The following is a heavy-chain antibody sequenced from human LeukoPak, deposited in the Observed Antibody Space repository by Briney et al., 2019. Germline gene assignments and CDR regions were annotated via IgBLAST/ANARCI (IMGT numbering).Heavy chain of an antibody. CDR3: AKTTDGYSSGRYPGWPIDY. D-gene: IGHD6-19*01. J-gene: IGHJ4*02. Sequence: GGSLRLSPAAPGFTFRSYAIYWVRQAPGKGLQWVSGISGSGGDTYFADSVRGRFTISRDNSKNTVFLQMDSLRAEDTAVYYCAKTTDGYSSGRYPGWPIDYWGQGTLVTVSS. CDR1: GFTFRSYA. CDR2: ISGSGGDT. V-gene: IGHV3-23*01.